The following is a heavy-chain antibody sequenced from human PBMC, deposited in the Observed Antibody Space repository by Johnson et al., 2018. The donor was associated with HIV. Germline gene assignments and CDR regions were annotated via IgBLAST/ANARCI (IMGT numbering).Heavy chain of an antibody. CDR2: ISYDGSNK. J-gene: IGHJ3*02. CDR1: GFTFSSYV. D-gene: IGHD3-3*01. V-gene: IGHV3-30*19. CDR3: AKDQALTYDFWSGPPLDAFDI. Sequence: VQLVESRGGLVQPGGSLRLSCAASGFTFSSYVMHWVRQAPGKGLEWVAVISYDGSNKYYADSVKGRFTISRDNSKNTLYLQMNSLRAEDTAVYYCAKDQALTYDFWSGPPLDAFDIWGQVTMVTVSS.